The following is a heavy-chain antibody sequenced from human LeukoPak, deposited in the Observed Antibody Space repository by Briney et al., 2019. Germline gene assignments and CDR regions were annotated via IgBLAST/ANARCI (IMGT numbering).Heavy chain of an antibody. CDR2: INHSGST. CDR3: AREDCSGGSCNLDY. V-gene: IGHV4-34*01. Sequence: SETLSLTCAVYGGSFSGYYWSWIRQPPGKGLEWIGEINHSGSTNYNPSLKSRVTISVDTSKNQFSLKLSSVTAADTAVYYCAREDCSGGSCNLDYWGQGTLVTVSS. J-gene: IGHJ4*02. CDR1: GGSFSGYY. D-gene: IGHD2-15*01.